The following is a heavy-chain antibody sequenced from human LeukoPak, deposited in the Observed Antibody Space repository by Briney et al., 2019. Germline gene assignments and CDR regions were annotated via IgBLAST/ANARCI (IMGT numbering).Heavy chain of an antibody. D-gene: IGHD3-3*01. CDR2: ISAYNGNT. CDR1: GYTFTSYG. V-gene: IGHV1-18*01. J-gene: IGHJ4*02. Sequence: ASVKVSCKASGYTFTSYGISWVRQAPGQGLEWMRWISAYNGNTNYAQKLQGRVTMTTDTSTSTAYMELRSLRSDDTAVYYCARDLTITYDFWSGYYSYWGQGTLVTVSS. CDR3: ARDLTITYDFWSGYYSY.